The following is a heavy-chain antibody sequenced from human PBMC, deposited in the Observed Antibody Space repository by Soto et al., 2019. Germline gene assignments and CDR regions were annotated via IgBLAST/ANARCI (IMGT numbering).Heavy chain of an antibody. V-gene: IGHV3-53*01. D-gene: IGHD2-2*01. J-gene: IGHJ5*02. CDR1: GFTVSSGY. CDR3: ATSSSWPTWFDT. Sequence: EVHLVESGGGLIQPGGSLRVSCEISGFTVSSGYFSWVRQAPGKGLEWVSVIYIGGTTYYADSVTGRCTISRDNLKNTLYLQVNSLRAEDTAVYYCATSSSWPTWFDTWGQGTLVTVSS. CDR2: IYIGGTT.